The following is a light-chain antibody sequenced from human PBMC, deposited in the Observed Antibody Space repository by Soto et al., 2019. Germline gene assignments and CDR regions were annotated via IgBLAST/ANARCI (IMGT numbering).Light chain of an antibody. Sequence: DIQMTQSPSSLSASVGDRVTITCRASQHINSYLNWYQQKPGKAPTLLIYAASDLQSGVPSRFSGSRSGTDFTLTITSLQPEDFATYYCQQTYKTPPSFGKGTKLEIK. V-gene: IGKV1-39*01. CDR3: QQTYKTPPS. CDR2: AAS. CDR1: QHINSY. J-gene: IGKJ2*01.